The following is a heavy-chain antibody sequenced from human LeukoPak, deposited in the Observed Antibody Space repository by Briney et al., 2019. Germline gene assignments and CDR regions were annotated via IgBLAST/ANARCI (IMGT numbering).Heavy chain of an antibody. J-gene: IGHJ6*02. V-gene: IGHV3-7*03. CDR2: INHNGNVN. CDR3: ARGGGLDV. Sequence: GGSLRLSCAASGFTFSSYWMNWARQAPGKGLGWVASINHNGNVNYYVDSVKGRFTISRDNAKNLLYLQMSNLRAEDTAVYFCARGGGLDVWGQGATVTVSS. D-gene: IGHD3-16*01. CDR1: GFTFSSYW.